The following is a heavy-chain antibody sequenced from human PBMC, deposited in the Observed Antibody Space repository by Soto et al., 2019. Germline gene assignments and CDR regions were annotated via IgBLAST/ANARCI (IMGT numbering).Heavy chain of an antibody. CDR3: AREFCSGGNCYTYYFDP. Sequence: QPGGSLRLSCAASGLTFNRYWMHWVRHAPGKGLVWVSHINTDGSNTNYADSVKGRFTISRDNAKSTLFLQMNSLRVEDTAVYYCAREFCSGGNCYTYYFDPWGQGIPVTVSS. D-gene: IGHD2-15*01. CDR1: GLTFNRYW. CDR2: INTDGSNT. V-gene: IGHV3-74*01. J-gene: IGHJ5*02.